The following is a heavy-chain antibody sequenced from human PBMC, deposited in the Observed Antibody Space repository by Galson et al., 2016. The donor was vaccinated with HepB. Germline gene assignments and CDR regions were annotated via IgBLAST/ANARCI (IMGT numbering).Heavy chain of an antibody. Sequence: SLRLSCAASGFSFSDYGMHWVRQAPGKGLDWVAVVWYDESNEFYADSVKGRFIISRDKSKNILYLQMNSLRAEDTGFYYCARGAAYYDSSGHPDYWGHGTLVTVSS. CDR2: VWYDESNE. V-gene: IGHV3-33*01. CDR3: ARGAAYYDSSGHPDY. D-gene: IGHD3-22*01. CDR1: GFSFSDYG. J-gene: IGHJ4*01.